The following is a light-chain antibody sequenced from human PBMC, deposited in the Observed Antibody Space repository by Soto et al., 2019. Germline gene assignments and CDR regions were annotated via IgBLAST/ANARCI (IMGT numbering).Light chain of an antibody. CDR3: QQYNNWPPII. V-gene: IGKV3-15*01. Sequence: EIVMTQSPATLSVSPGERATLSCRASQSVSGNLAWYQQKPGQTPRLLIYGASTRATGIPARFSGSGSGTEFTLTISSLQSEDFAIYYCQQYNNWPPIIFGQGTRLEIK. CDR1: QSVSGN. J-gene: IGKJ5*01. CDR2: GAS.